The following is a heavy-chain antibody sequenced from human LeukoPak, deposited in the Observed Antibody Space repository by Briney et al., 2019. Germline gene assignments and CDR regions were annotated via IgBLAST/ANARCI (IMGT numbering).Heavy chain of an antibody. J-gene: IGHJ4*02. D-gene: IGHD2-15*01. V-gene: IGHV3-23*01. CDR2: ISGSGGST. Sequence: QPGGSLRLSCAASGLTFSSYAMSWVRQAPGKGLEWVSAISGSGGSTYYADSVKGRFTISRDNSKNTLYLQMNSLRAEDTAVYYCAKDERYCSGGSCYPVVVYWGQGTLVTVSS. CDR1: GLTFSSYA. CDR3: AKDERYCSGGSCYPVVVY.